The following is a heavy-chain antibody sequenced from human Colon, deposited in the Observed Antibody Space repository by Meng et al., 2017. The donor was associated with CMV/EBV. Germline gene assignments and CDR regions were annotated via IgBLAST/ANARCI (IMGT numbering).Heavy chain of an antibody. CDR2: IVSDTYT. CDR3: ARATHSGSYHDY. CDR1: GFTFSTYN. V-gene: IGHV3-21*01. Sequence: GGSLKISCAASGFTFSTYNMNWVRQAPGKGLEWVSSIVSDTYTYYADSVKGRFTISRDNAKNSLYLQMNSLRAEDTAVYYCARATHSGSYHDYWGQGTLVTVSS. J-gene: IGHJ4*02. D-gene: IGHD1-26*01.